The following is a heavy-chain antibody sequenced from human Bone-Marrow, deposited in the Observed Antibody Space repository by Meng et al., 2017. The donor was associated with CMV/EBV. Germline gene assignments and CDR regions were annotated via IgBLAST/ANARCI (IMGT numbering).Heavy chain of an antibody. V-gene: IGHV1-2*02. D-gene: IGHD3-22*01. CDR3: ARDTPEYSDSSGYPTLAY. CDR2: INPKTGGT. CDR1: GYIFTGYY. Sequence: VSVKVSCKASGYIFTGYYLFWVRQAPGQGLEWMGWINPKTGGTKYAQNFQGRVALTRDTSTSTAYMDLTRLTSDDTAIYYCARDTPEYSDSSGYPTLAYWGQGTLVTVSS. J-gene: IGHJ4*02.